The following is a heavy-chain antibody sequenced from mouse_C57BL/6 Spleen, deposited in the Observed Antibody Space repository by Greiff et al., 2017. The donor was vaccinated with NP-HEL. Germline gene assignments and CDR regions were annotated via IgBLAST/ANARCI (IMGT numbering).Heavy chain of an antibody. CDR1: GYTFTSYW. CDR3: ARSDYGSVYAMDY. V-gene: IGHV1-69*01. J-gene: IGHJ4*01. Sequence: QVQLQQPGAELVMPGASVKLSCKASGYTFTSYWMHWVKQRPGQGLEWIGEIDPSDSYTNYNQKFKGKSTLTVDKSSSTAYMQLSSLTSEDSAVYYCARSDYGSVYAMDYWGQGTSVTVSS. D-gene: IGHD1-1*01. CDR2: IDPSDSYT.